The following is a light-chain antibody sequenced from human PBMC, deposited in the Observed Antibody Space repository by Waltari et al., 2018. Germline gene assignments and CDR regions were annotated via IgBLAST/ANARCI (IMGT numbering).Light chain of an antibody. CDR1: QPILTW. CDR2: AAS. Sequence: DPQVTQSPSTLSASVGDSVTITCRASQPILTWMAWYQQKPGKAPKHLIYAASTLHIGVPSRFSGSGSGTDFTLTINNLQPEDFATYSCQQSYSTPLTFGGGTRVEIK. CDR3: QQSYSTPLT. J-gene: IGKJ4*01. V-gene: IGKV1-39*01.